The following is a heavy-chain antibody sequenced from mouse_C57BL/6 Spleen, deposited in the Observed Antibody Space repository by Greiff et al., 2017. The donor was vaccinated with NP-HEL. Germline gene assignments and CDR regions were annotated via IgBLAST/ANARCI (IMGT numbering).Heavy chain of an antibody. Sequence: VQLQQSGAELVRPGASVMLSCTASGFNIKDDYMHWVKQRPEQGLEWIGWIDPENGDTEYASKFQGKATITADTSSNTAYLQLSSLTSEDTAVYYCTTFAWFAYWGQGTLVTVSA. CDR1: GFNIKDDY. J-gene: IGHJ3*01. CDR2: IDPENGDT. CDR3: TTFAWFAY. V-gene: IGHV14-4*01.